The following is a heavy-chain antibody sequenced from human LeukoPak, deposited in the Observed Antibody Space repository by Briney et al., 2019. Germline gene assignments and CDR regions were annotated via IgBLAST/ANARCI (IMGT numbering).Heavy chain of an antibody. J-gene: IGHJ4*02. CDR1: GGSISSGGYY. V-gene: IGHV4-31*03. CDR3: ARSEVAVYFDY. D-gene: IGHD2-15*01. CDR2: IYYSGST. Sequence: SETLSLTCTVSGGSISSGGYYWSWIRQHPGKGLEWIGYIYYSGSTYHNPSLKSRVTISVDTSKNQFSLKLSSVTAADTAVYYCARSEVAVYFDYWGQGTLVTVSS.